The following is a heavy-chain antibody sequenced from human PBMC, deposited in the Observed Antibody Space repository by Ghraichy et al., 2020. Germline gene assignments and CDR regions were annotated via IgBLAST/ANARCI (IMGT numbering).Heavy chain of an antibody. J-gene: IGHJ4*02. CDR2: ISGSGGST. CDR1: GFTFSSYA. D-gene: IGHD2-15*01. CDR3: AKEPYCSGGSCYEVGYYFDY. V-gene: IGHV3-23*01. Sequence: GGSLRLSCAASGFTFSSYAMSWVRQAPGKGLEWVSAISGSGGSTYYADSVKGRFTISRDNSKNTLYLQMNSLRAEDTAVYYCAKEPYCSGGSCYEVGYYFDYWGQETLVTVSS.